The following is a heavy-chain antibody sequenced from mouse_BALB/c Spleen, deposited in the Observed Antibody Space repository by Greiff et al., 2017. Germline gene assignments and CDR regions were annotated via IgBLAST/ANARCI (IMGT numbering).Heavy chain of an antibody. CDR1: GYTFTSYW. V-gene: IGHV1-7*01. J-gene: IGHJ4*01. Sequence: VQLQQSGAELAKPGASVKMSCKASGYTFTSYWMHWVHQRPGQGLEWIGYINPSTGYTEYNQKFKDKATLTADKSSSTAYMQLSSLTSEDSAVYYCAREDYDGGYYAMDYWGQGTSVTVSS. D-gene: IGHD2-4*01. CDR3: AREDYDGGYYAMDY. CDR2: INPSTGYT.